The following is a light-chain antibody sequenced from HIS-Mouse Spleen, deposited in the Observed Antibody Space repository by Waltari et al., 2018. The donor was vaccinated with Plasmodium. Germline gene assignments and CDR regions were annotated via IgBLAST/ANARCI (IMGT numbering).Light chain of an antibody. V-gene: IGLV3-10*01. J-gene: IGLJ3*02. Sequence: SYELTQPPSVSVSPGQTARLTCSGDALPKKYAYWYQQNPGKAPVLGIYEDSKRPSGIPGRLSGSSSGTMATWTISGAQVEDEADYYCYSTDSSGNHRVFGGGTKLTVL. CDR3: YSTDSSGNHRV. CDR1: ALPKKY. CDR2: EDS.